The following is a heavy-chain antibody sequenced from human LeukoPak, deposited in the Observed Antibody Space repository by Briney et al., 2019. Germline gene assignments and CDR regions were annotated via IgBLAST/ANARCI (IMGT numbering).Heavy chain of an antibody. CDR3: ARDYGRSRDYGMDV. J-gene: IGHJ6*02. V-gene: IGHV3-74*01. Sequence: PGGSLRLSCAASGFTLSNYWMHWVRQAPGKGLVWVSRINADGSSASYADSVKGRFTISRDNAKNTLYLQMNSLRAEDTAMYYCARDYGRSRDYGMDVWGQGTTVTVSS. CDR2: INADGSSA. D-gene: IGHD3-10*01. CDR1: GFTLSNYW.